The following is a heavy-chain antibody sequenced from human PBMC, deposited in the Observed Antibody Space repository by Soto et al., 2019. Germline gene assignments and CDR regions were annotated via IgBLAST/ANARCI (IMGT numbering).Heavy chain of an antibody. D-gene: IGHD3-3*01. CDR3: ASPLITIFGVVGMDV. J-gene: IGHJ6*02. CDR1: GFTFSSYA. CDR2: ISYDGSNK. V-gene: IGHV3-30-3*01. Sequence: GGSLRLSCAASGFTFSSYAMHWVRQAPGKGLEWVAVISYDGSNKYYADSVKGRFTISRDNSKNTLYLQMNSLRAEDTAVYYCASPLITIFGVVGMDVWGQGTTVTVSS.